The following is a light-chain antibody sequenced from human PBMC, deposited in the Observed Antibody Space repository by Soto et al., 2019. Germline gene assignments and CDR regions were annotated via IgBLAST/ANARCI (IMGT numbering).Light chain of an antibody. CDR3: QQRSNWPLSIT. CDR1: QSVSSSY. J-gene: IGKJ5*01. V-gene: IGKV3D-20*02. Sequence: EIVLTQSPCTLSLSPGERATLSCRASQSVSSSYLAWYQQKPGQAPRLLIYDASNRATGIPARFSGSGSGTDFTLTISSLEPEDFAVYYCQQRSNWPLSITFGQGTRLEIK. CDR2: DAS.